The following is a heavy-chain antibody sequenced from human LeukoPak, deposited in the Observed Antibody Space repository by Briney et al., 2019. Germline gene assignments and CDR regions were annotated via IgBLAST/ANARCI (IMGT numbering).Heavy chain of an antibody. D-gene: IGHD3-3*02. V-gene: IGHV3-53*05. J-gene: IGHJ3*02. CDR2: IYSGGST. CDR1: GFTVSSNY. CDR3: AREISRTGAFDI. Sequence: GGSLRLSCADSGFTVSSNYMSWVRQAPGKGLEWVSVIYSGGSTYYADSVKGRFTISRDNSKNTLYLQMNSLRAEDTAVYYCAREISRTGAFDIWGQGTMVTVSS.